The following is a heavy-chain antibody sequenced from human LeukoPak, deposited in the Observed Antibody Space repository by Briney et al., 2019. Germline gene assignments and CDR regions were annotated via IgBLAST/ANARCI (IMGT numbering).Heavy chain of an antibody. V-gene: IGHV4-4*02. CDR2: IYHSGNA. CDR3: ARDVGARLSGF. D-gene: IGHD6-6*01. Sequence: SSETLSLTCTVSGGSISSNNWWSWVRQPPGKGLEWIGEIYHSGNANYNPSLKTRVTMSVDKSKNQFSLILSSVTAADTAVYYCARDVGARLSGFWGQGTLVTVSS. CDR1: GGSISSNNW. J-gene: IGHJ4*02.